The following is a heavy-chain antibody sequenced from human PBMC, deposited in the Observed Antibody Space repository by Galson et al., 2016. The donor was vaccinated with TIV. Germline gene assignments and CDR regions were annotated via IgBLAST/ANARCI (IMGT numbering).Heavy chain of an antibody. CDR1: GGTFTNFA. CDR3: ARRTDGHLYDYYGMDV. J-gene: IGHJ6*02. V-gene: IGHV1-69*04. Sequence: SVKVSCKASGGTFTNFAFSWVRQAPGQGLEWMGRIIPILGMTNYAQKFQGRVTISADTSTSTAYMEVSSLKSEDTAVYYCARRTDGHLYDYYGMDVWGQGTTVIVSS. CDR2: IIPILGMT. D-gene: IGHD5-24*01.